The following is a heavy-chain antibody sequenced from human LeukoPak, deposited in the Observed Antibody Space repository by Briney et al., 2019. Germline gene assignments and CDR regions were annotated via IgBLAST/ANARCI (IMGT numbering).Heavy chain of an antibody. CDR3: ARERDSSGYILAY. CDR1: GFSVSSKY. D-gene: IGHD3-22*01. J-gene: IGHJ4*02. V-gene: IGHV3-53*01. Sequence: GGSLRLSCAASGFSVSSKYMTWVRQAPGKGLEWVSVIYAGGTTYYADSVKGRFTVSRDDSKNTIYLQMNGLRAEDTAVYFCARERDSSGYILAYWGQGTLVTVSS. CDR2: IYAGGTT.